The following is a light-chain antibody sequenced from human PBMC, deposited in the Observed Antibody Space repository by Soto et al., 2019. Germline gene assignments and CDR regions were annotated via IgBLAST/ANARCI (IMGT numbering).Light chain of an antibody. CDR3: QQRSNWPPGIT. Sequence: EIVLTQSPGTLSLSPGESATLSCRASQRVASSHMAWYRQKPGQAPWLLIYGASNRATGIPDRFSGSGSGTDFTLTISRLEAEDSAVYYCQQRSNWPPGITFGQGTRLEIK. V-gene: IGKV3D-20*02. CDR1: QRVASSH. CDR2: GAS. J-gene: IGKJ5*01.